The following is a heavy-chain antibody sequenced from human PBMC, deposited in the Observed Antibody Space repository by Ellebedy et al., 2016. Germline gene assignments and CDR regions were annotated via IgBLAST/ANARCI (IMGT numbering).Heavy chain of an antibody. V-gene: IGHV3-33*03. D-gene: IGHD2-2*03. Sequence: GGSLRLSXAASGFTFSSYGMHWVRQAPGKGLEWVAVIWYDGSNKYYADSVKGRFTISRDNAKNSLYLQMNSLRAEDTALYYCAKDMDIVVVPAGFDYWGQGTLVTVSS. CDR1: GFTFSSYG. J-gene: IGHJ4*02. CDR2: IWYDGSNK. CDR3: AKDMDIVVVPAGFDY.